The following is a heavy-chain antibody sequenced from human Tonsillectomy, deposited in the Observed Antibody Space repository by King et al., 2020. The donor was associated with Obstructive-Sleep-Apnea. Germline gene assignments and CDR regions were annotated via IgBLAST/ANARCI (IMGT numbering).Heavy chain of an antibody. J-gene: IGHJ6*02. CDR3: AHSRFSSSLWGMDV. V-gene: IGHV2-5*02. CDR2: IYWDDDK. D-gene: IGHD6-13*01. CDR1: GFSLSSSGVG. Sequence: LTLKESGPTLVKPTQTLTLTCTFSGFSLSSSGVGVGWIRQPPGKALEWLALIYWDDDKRYSPSLKSRVTITKDTSKNQVVLTMTNIDPVDTATYYCAHSRFSSSLWGMDVWGQGTTVTVSS.